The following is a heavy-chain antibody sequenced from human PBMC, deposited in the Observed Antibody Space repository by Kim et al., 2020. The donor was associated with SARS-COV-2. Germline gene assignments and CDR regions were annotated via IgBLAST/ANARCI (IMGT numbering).Heavy chain of an antibody. J-gene: IGHJ6*02. Sequence: ASVKVSCKASGYTFTSYGISWVRQAPGQGLEWMGWISAYNGNTNYAQKLQGRVTMTTDTSTSTAYMELRSLRSDDTAVYYCARALSEVAAAGNNAISYYYYGMDVWGQGTTVTVSS. CDR2: ISAYNGNT. V-gene: IGHV1-18*01. CDR1: GYTFTSYG. D-gene: IGHD6-13*01. CDR3: ARALSEVAAAGNNAISYYYYGMDV.